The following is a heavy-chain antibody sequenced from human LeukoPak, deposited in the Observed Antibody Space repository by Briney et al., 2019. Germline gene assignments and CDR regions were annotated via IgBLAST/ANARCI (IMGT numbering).Heavy chain of an antibody. D-gene: IGHD3-16*02. Sequence: SVKVSCKASGGTFSSYAISWVRQAPGQGLEWIGGIIPIFGTVNYAQKFQGRVTITADESTSTAYMELSSLRSEDTAVYYCATDSPKGYLTVDYWGQGTLATVSS. CDR3: ATDSPKGYLTVDY. CDR2: IIPIFGTV. V-gene: IGHV1-69*13. J-gene: IGHJ4*02. CDR1: GGTFSSYA.